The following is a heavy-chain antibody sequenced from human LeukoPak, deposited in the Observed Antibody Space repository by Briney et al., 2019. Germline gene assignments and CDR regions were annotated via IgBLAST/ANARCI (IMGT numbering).Heavy chain of an antibody. CDR1: GFTFSTFA. J-gene: IGHJ6*02. CDR3: AKFSPTPLLNYYYYGMDV. Sequence: PGGSLRLSCAASGFTFSTFAMSWVRQAPGTGLEWGSCFSGSGASTYYADSVKGRFTISRDNSKNTLYLQMNSLRAEDTAVYYCAKFSPTPLLNYYYYGMDVWGQGTTVTVSS. V-gene: IGHV3-23*01. CDR2: FSGSGAST.